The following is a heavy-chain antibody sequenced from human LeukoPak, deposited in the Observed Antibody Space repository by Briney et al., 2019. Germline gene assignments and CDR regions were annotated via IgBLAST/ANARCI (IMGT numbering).Heavy chain of an antibody. Sequence: GGSLTLSCAAPGFIFDNYAIHWVRQAPGKGLEWVSLISGDGGSTFYADSVRGRFTISRDNTRKSLSLQMSSLRSEDTALYYCARESETSGWYDYWGQGTLVTVSS. CDR1: GFIFDNYA. J-gene: IGHJ4*02. V-gene: IGHV3-43*02. D-gene: IGHD6-19*01. CDR3: ARESETSGWYDY. CDR2: ISGDGGST.